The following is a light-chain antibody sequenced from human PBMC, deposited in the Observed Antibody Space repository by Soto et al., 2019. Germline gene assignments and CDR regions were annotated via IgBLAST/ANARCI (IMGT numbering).Light chain of an antibody. CDR2: DVN. Sequence: QSALTQPASVSGSPGKSITVSCTGTSSDFGDSTYVSWYQQHPGKAPRLIIYDVNNRPSGVAARFSASRSGNTASLTISGLQAEDEDDYYCTSYTRSGLIVFGTGTKLTVL. J-gene: IGLJ1*01. CDR1: SSDFGDSTY. CDR3: TSYTRSGLIV. V-gene: IGLV2-14*01.